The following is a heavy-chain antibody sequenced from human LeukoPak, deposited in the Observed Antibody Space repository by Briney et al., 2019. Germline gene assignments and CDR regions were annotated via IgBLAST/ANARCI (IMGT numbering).Heavy chain of an antibody. CDR2: ISGSGSGT. J-gene: IGHJ4*02. D-gene: IGHD3-22*01. CDR1: GFTFSSYP. CDR3: AKGGGYYFEY. V-gene: IGHV3-23*01. Sequence: GSLRLSCVASGFTFSSYPMRWVRQAPGKGLEWVSTISGSGSGTYYADSVKGRFTISGDNSRNTLYLQMNSLRAEDTAVYYCAKGGGYYFEYWGQGTLVTVSS.